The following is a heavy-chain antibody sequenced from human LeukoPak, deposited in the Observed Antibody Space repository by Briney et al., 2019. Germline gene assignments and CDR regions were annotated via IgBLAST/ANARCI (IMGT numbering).Heavy chain of an antibody. CDR3: ARDDNWNDVGFDY. J-gene: IGHJ4*02. CDR1: GFTFSSYN. Sequence: GGSLRLSCAASGFTFSSYNMNWVRQAPGEGLEWVSSISSSSSYIYYADSVKGRFTISRDNAKNSLYLQMNSLRAEDTAVYYCARDDNWNDVGFDYWGQGTLVTVSS. V-gene: IGHV3-21*01. CDR2: ISSSSSYI. D-gene: IGHD1-1*01.